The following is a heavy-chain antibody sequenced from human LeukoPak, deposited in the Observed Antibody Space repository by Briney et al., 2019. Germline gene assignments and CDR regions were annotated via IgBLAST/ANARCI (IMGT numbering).Heavy chain of an antibody. CDR2: IYYSGST. CDR1: GGSISSSSYY. V-gene: IGHV4-39*01. J-gene: IGHJ6*03. Sequence: PSETLSLTCTVSGGSISSSSYYWGWIRQPPGKGLEWIGSIYYSGSTYYNPSLKSRVTISVDTSKNQFSLKLSSVTAADTAVYYCARTNYYYYMDVWGKGTTVTASS. CDR3: ARTNYYYYMDV.